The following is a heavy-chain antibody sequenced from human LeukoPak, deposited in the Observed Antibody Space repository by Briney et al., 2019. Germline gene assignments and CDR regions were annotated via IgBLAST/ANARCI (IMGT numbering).Heavy chain of an antibody. CDR1: GYTFTDYY. V-gene: IGHV1-2*06. CDR3: ARVNYGDYVAGAFDI. Sequence: ASVKVSCKASGYTFTDYYMHWVRQAPGQGLEWMGRINPNSGGTNYAQKFQGRVTMTRDTSISTAYMELSRLRSDDTAVYYCARVNYGDYVAGAFDIWGQGTMVTVSS. D-gene: IGHD4-17*01. CDR2: INPNSGGT. J-gene: IGHJ3*02.